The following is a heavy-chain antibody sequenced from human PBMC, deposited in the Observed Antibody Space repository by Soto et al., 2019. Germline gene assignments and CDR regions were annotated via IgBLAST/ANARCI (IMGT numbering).Heavy chain of an antibody. D-gene: IGHD3-3*01. J-gene: IGHJ5*02. V-gene: IGHV1-58*01. CDR3: ARVASWAARDWFDP. CDR1: GFTFTSSA. Sequence: GASVKVSCKASGFTFTSSAVQWVRQARGQRLEWIGWIVVGSGNTNYAQKFQERVTITRDMSTSTAYMELSSLRSEDTAVYYCARVASWAARDWFDPWGQGTLVTVSS. CDR2: IVVGSGNT.